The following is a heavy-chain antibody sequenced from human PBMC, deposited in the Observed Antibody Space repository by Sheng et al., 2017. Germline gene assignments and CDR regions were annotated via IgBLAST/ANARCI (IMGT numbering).Heavy chain of an antibody. CDR2: IIPILGIA. Sequence: QVQLVQSGAEVKKPGSSVKVSCKASGGTFSSYAISWVRQAPGQGLEWMGGIIPILGIANYAQKFQGRVTITADKSTSTAYMELSSLRSEDTAVYYCARAAGYYDRQDTPEPSPPDYYYYMDVWGKGTTVTVSS. J-gene: IGHJ6*03. V-gene: IGHV1-69*04. CDR1: GGTFSSYA. D-gene: IGHD3-22*01. CDR3: ARAAGYYDRQDTPEPSPPDYYYYMDV.